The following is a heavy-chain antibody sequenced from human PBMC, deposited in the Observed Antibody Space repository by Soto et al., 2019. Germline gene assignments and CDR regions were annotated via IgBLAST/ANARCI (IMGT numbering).Heavy chain of an antibody. CDR1: GFTVSGNY. V-gene: IGHV3-53*01. J-gene: IGHJ3*02. CDR2: MYSDGST. CDR3: AKGGDYYDSSGYYSVGTFDI. D-gene: IGHD3-22*01. Sequence: GGSLRLSCAASGFTVSGNYMSWVRQAPGKGLECVSVMYSDGSTYYAGCVKGRFTISRDNSKNTLYLKMNSLRDEDTAVYYCAKGGDYYDSSGYYSVGTFDIWGQGTMVTVSS.